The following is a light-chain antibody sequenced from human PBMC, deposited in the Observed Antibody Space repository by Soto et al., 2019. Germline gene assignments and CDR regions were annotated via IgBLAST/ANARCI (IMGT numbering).Light chain of an antibody. CDR1: SGDVGGYNY. CDR2: EVN. J-gene: IGLJ1*01. CDR3: SSYSISTAYL. V-gene: IGLV2-8*01. Sequence: QSALIQPPSASGSPGQSVTISCTGTSGDVGGYNYVSWYQQHPDKAPKVIIYEVNKRPSGVPDRFSGSKSGNTASLTISGLQAEDEADYFCSSYSISTAYLFGTGTKVTVL.